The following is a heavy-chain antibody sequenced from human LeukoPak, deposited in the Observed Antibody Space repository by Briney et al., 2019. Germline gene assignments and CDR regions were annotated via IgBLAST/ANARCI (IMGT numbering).Heavy chain of an antibody. CDR2: IKSKTAGGTT. Sequence: GGSLRLSCAASGFSFSTAWMSWVRQAPGKGLEWVGRIKSKTAGGTTDYAGPVKGRFTISRDDSKNTLYLQMNSLRAEDTALYYCAKDTSYSVAGLPDYWGQGTLVTVSS. J-gene: IGHJ4*02. CDR3: AKDTSYSVAGLPDY. V-gene: IGHV3-15*05. D-gene: IGHD6-19*01. CDR1: GFSFSTAW.